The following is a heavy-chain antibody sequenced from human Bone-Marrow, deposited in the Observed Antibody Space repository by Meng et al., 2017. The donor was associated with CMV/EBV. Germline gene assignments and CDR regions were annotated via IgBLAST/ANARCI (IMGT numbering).Heavy chain of an antibody. Sequence: SETLSPTCIVSGGSITSNNWWTWVRQPPGEGLEWIGEIYPSGSTTYSPSLESRVTMSLDKSKDQFSLKLTSVTAADTAVYYCARKIGYCCSISCYIDYWGQGALVTVSS. D-gene: IGHD2-2*02. CDR3: ARKIGYCCSISCYIDY. J-gene: IGHJ4*01. V-gene: IGHV4-4*02. CDR2: IYPSGST. CDR1: GGSITSNNW.